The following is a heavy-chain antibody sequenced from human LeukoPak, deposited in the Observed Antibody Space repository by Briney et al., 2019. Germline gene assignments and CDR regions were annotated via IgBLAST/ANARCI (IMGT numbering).Heavy chain of an antibody. J-gene: IGHJ3*02. Sequence: PGGSLRLSCAASGFIFSSHGMNWVRQAPGKGLEWVAVISYDGSNKYYADSVKGRFTISRDNSKNTLYLQMNSLRAEDTAVYYCAKSPQVATIHDAFDIWGQGTMVTVSS. CDR1: GFIFSSHG. V-gene: IGHV3-30*18. CDR3: AKSPQVATIHDAFDI. CDR2: ISYDGSNK. D-gene: IGHD5-12*01.